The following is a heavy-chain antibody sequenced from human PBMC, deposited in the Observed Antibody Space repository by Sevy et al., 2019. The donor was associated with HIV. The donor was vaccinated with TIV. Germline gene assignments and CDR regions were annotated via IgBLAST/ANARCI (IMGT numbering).Heavy chain of an antibody. CDR2: ISSSSGTI. Sequence: GGSLRLSCAASGFTFSSYSMNWVRQAPGKGLEWVSYISSSSGTIYYADSVKGRFTISRDNAKNSLYMQMNSLRDEDTAVYYCARAPTIRAAGTWWFDPWGQGTLVTLSS. D-gene: IGHD6-13*01. CDR1: GFTFSSYS. CDR3: ARAPTIRAAGTWWFDP. J-gene: IGHJ5*02. V-gene: IGHV3-48*02.